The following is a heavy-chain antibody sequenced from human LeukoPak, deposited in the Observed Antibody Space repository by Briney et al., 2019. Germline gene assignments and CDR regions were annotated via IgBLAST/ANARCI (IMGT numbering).Heavy chain of an antibody. CDR2: IYYSGST. Sequence: SETLSLTCTVSGGSISSSSYYWGWIRQPPGKGLEWIGSIYYSGSTYYNPSLKSRVTITVDTSKNQFSLKLSSVTAADTAVYYCAGTKTYYDFWSGAWYFDLWGRGTLVTVSS. CDR1: GGSISSSSYY. CDR3: AGTKTYYDFWSGAWYFDL. J-gene: IGHJ2*01. D-gene: IGHD3-3*01. V-gene: IGHV4-39*01.